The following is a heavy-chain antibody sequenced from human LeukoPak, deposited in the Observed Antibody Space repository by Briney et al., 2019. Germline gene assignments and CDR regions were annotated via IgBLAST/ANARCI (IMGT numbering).Heavy chain of an antibody. D-gene: IGHD1-14*01. CDR3: ARSYTYWFDP. Sequence: SETLSLTCTVSGGSISSYCWNWIRQPPGKGLEWIGYIYSSGSTTYNPSLKSRVTISVDTSKNQFSLKLSSVTAADTAVYYSARSYTYWFDPWGQGTLVTVSS. CDR2: IYSSGST. CDR1: GGSISSYC. J-gene: IGHJ5*02. V-gene: IGHV4-4*09.